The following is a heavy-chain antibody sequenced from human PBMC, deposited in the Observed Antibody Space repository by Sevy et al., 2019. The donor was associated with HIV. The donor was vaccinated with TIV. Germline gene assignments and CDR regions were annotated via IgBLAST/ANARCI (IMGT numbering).Heavy chain of an antibody. Sequence: GGSLGLSCAVSGFTFSSYSMHWVRQAPGKGLEWVTVISYDGSNKYYADSVKDRFTISRDNLKNTLYLQMNSLRAEDTAVYYCAKCGGDCYSRGYLDYWGQGTLVTVSS. D-gene: IGHD2-21*02. J-gene: IGHJ4*02. CDR3: AKCGGDCYSRGYLDY. CDR2: ISYDGSNK. CDR1: GFTFSSYS. V-gene: IGHV3-30-3*02.